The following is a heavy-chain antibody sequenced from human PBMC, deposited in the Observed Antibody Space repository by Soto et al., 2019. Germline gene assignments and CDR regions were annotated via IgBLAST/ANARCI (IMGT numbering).Heavy chain of an antibody. J-gene: IGHJ6*03. CDR3: ARETPAAISFYYYYMDV. CDR2: MNPNSGNT. D-gene: IGHD2-2*01. CDR1: GYTLTSYD. Sequence: ASVKVSSKASGYTLTSYDINWVRQSTGQGLEWMGWMNPNSGNTGYAQKFQGRVTMTRNTSISTAYMELSSLRSEDTAVYYCARETPAAISFYYYYMDVWGKGTTVTVSS. V-gene: IGHV1-8*01.